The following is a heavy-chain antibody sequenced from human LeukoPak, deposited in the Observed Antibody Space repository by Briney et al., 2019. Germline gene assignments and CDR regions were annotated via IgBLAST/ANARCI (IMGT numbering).Heavy chain of an antibody. Sequence: GRSLTLTCAASGFTIYDYAMYWVRHPPGKGLEWVSGISWNSGSIGYADPVKGRFTISRDNAKDSLYLQMNSLRAEDTALYYCAIADHYGDNLDYWGQGTLVTVSS. V-gene: IGHV3-9*01. CDR1: GFTIYDYA. J-gene: IGHJ4*02. CDR3: AIADHYGDNLDY. CDR2: ISWNSGSI. D-gene: IGHD4-17*01.